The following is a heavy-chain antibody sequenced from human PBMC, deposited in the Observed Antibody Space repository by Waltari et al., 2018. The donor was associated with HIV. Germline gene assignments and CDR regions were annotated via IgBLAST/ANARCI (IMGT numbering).Heavy chain of an antibody. Sequence: EVQLVESGGGPVKPGESLRPSCGTSGFIFNSYSMNWVRQAPGKGPEWVSSISSSGNIKHYADSVKGRFTISRDNAENSLYLQMNGLRAEDTAIYYCARDSRGSTWSLNWFDPWGQGTLVTVSS. V-gene: IGHV3-21*02. CDR3: ARDSRGSTWSLNWFDP. D-gene: IGHD6-6*01. CDR1: GFIFNSYS. CDR2: ISSSGNIK. J-gene: IGHJ5*02.